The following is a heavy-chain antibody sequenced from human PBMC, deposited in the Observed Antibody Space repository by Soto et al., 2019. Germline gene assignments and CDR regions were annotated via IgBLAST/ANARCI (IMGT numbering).Heavy chain of an antibody. J-gene: IGHJ3*02. CDR3: ARGGANPGFDI. CDR2: INNDGSVT. Sequence: EVHLAESGGGLVQPGGSLRLSCAASGFTFSSYWMYWVRQAPGKGLVYVSRINNDGSVTTYADSVKGRFTISRDNAKSTVYVQMNSLRAEDTAVYYCARGGANPGFDIWGQGTMVTVSS. V-gene: IGHV3-74*01. CDR1: GFTFSSYW.